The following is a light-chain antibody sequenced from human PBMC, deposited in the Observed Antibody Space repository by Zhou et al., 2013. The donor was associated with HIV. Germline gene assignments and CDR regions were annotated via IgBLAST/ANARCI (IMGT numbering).Light chain of an antibody. CDR1: QSISRSS. CDR3: QQHNNWPRT. CDR2: GAS. J-gene: IGKJ1*01. V-gene: IGKV3-15*01. Sequence: EIVLTQSPGTLSLSPGERATLSCRASQSISRSSLAWYQHKPGQAPRLLIYGASTRATGVPARFSGSGSGTEFTLTISSMQSEDFAVYYCQQHNNWPRTFGQGTKVEIK.